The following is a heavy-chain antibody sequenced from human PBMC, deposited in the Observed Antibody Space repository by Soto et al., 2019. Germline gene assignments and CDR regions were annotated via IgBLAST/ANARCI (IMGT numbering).Heavy chain of an antibody. V-gene: IGHV3-21*01. Sequence: EVQLVESGGGLVEPGGSLILSCATSGFTFSTCSMNWVRQAPGKGLEWVSSISATGTYTFYADSLKGRFTISRDNARNSLFLQMSSLRVEDTALYYCTTEYNSRQDLNHWGQGALVTVSP. CDR1: GFTFSTCS. J-gene: IGHJ5*02. D-gene: IGHD6-6*01. CDR2: ISATGTYT. CDR3: TTEYNSRQDLNH.